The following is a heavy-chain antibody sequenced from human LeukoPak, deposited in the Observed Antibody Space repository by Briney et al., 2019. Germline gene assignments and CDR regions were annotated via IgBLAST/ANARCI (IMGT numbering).Heavy chain of an antibody. D-gene: IGHD3-22*01. V-gene: IGHV4-61*01. CDR3: ARVCPPGYYDSSGYYEIDY. CDR2: IYYSGST. CDR1: GGSVSSGSYY. J-gene: IGHJ4*02. Sequence: SETLSLTCTVSGGSVSSGSYYWSWIRQPPGKGLEWIGYIYYSGSTNYNPSLKSRVTISVDTSKNQFSLKLSSVTAADTAVYYCARVCPPGYYDSSGYYEIDYWGQGTLVTVSS.